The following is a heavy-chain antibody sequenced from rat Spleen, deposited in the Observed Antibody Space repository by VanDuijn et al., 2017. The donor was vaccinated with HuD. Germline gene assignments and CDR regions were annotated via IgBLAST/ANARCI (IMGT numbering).Heavy chain of an antibody. CDR3: ARSDGTHYYLPFPY. D-gene: IGHD1-12*02. J-gene: IGHJ3*01. Sequence: EVQLQESGPGLVKPSQSLSLTCSVTGYSITSSYRWNWIRKFPGNKLEWLGYINNAGSTNYNPSLKSRISITRDTSKNQFFLQVNSVTTEDTATYYCARSDGTHYYLPFPYWGQGTLVTVSS. V-gene: IGHV3-3*01. CDR1: GYSITSSYR. CDR2: INNAGST.